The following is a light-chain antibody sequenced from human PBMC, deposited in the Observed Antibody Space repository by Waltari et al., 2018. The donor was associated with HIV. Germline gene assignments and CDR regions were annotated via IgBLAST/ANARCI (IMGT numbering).Light chain of an antibody. V-gene: IGLV6-57*04. CDR1: SGSIASNY. J-gene: IGLJ3*02. CDR2: EDK. CDR3: QSYYRSNWV. Sequence: NFMLTQPHPVSESPGKTVTIPCTRSSGSIASNYVQWYQHRPGSAPTTVIYEDKQSYSGVPYRFSGSIDTSSNSASLPISGLKIEDEADYYCQSYYRSNWVFGGGTKLTVL.